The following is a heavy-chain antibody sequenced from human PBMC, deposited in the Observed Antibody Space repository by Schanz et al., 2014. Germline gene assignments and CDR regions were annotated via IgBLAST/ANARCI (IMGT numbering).Heavy chain of an antibody. CDR3: GRAGTGMAGWYFEL. V-gene: IGHV3-23*01. CDR2: INTGVNT. J-gene: IGHJ2*01. Sequence: DVQLLESGGGLVQPGGSLRLSCAASGFTFTNYAMSWLRQARGKGLEWVSAINTGVNTYYADSVKGRFTISRDNSKNTLFLQMSSLRVDDMAVYYCGRAGTGMAGWYFELWGRGTLVTVSS. D-gene: IGHD5-18*01. CDR1: GFTFTNYA.